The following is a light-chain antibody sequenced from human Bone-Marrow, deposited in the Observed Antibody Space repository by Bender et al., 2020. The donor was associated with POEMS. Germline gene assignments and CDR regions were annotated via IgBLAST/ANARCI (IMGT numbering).Light chain of an antibody. V-gene: IGLV2-23*01. CDR3: SSYLSPTYVV. Sequence: QSALTQPASVSGSPGQSITISCTGTSSEVGGFHLISWYQHHPGKAPKLVIYEGSKRPSGISHHFSGSKSGDTASLTISWLQAEDEADYYCSSYLSPTYVVFGGGTKLTVL. CDR2: EGS. J-gene: IGLJ2*01. CDR1: SSEVGGFHL.